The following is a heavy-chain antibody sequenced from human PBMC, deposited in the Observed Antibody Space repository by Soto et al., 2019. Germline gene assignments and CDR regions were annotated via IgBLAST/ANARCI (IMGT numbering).Heavy chain of an antibody. D-gene: IGHD6-13*01. CDR3: ARTGYSSSSSWFDP. CDR2: IYYSGST. V-gene: IGHV4-39*01. CDR1: GGSISSSSYY. J-gene: IGHJ5*02. Sequence: SETLSLTCTVSGGSISSSSYYWGWIRQPPGKGLEWIGSIYYSGSTYYNPSLKSRVTISVDTSKNQFSLKLSSVTAADTAVYYCARTGYSSSSSWFDPWGQGTLVTVSS.